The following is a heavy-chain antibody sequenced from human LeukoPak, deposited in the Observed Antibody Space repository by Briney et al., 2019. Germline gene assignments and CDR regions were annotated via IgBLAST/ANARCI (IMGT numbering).Heavy chain of an antibody. CDR1: GGSFSGYY. V-gene: IGHV4-34*01. D-gene: IGHD3-10*01. CDR3: ARGPPHGSGSYDY. Sequence: SETLSLTCAVYGGSFSGYYWSWIRQPPGKGLEWIGEINHSGSTNYNPSLKSRVTISVDTSKNQFSLKLSSVTAADTAVYYCARGPPHGSGSYDYWGQGTLVTVSS. J-gene: IGHJ4*02. CDR2: INHSGST.